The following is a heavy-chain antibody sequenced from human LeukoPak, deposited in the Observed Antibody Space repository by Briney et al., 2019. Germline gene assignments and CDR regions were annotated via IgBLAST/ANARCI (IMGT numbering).Heavy chain of an antibody. CDR3: ARGYVFVLAVAGYYFDY. CDR2: IYYSGST. Sequence: SETLSLTCSVSGGSISTFYWSWIRQPPGKGLEWIGYIYYSGSTSYNPSLKSRVTISLDTSKNQFSLTLSSVTAADTAVYYCARGYVFVLAVAGYYFDYWGQGTLVTVSS. D-gene: IGHD6-13*01. V-gene: IGHV4-59*08. J-gene: IGHJ4*02. CDR1: GGSISTFY.